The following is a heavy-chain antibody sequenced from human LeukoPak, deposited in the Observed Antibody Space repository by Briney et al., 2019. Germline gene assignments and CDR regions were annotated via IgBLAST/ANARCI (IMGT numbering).Heavy chain of an antibody. CDR3: ARDPSGSYDY. J-gene: IGHJ4*02. CDR1: GFTFSGYG. CDR2: IWNDGSNK. Sequence: PGGSLRLSCAASGFTFSGYGMHLVRQAPGNGLEWVAVIWNDGSNKYYADSVKGRFTISRDNSKNTLYLQMNSLRAEDTAVYYCARDPSGSYDYRGQGTLVTVSS. V-gene: IGHV3-33*01. D-gene: IGHD1-26*01.